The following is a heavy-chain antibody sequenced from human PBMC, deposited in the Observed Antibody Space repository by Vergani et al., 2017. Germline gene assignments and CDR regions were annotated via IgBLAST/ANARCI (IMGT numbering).Heavy chain of an antibody. D-gene: IGHD5-18*01. CDR1: GGIYSSYA. CDR3: ARGLDTAMVTPRAFDAFDI. CDR2: IIPIFGTA. Sequence: QVQLVQSGAEVKKPGSSVKVFCKASGGIYSSYAISWVRQATGQGLEWMGGIIPIFGTANYVQKFQGRVTITADEITSTAYMELSSLRSEDTAVYYCARGLDTAMVTPRAFDAFDIWGQGTMVTVSS. V-gene: IGHV1-69*12. J-gene: IGHJ3*02.